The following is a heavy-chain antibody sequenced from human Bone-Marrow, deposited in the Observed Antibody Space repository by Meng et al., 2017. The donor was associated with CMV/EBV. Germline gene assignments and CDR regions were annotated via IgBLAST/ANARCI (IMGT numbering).Heavy chain of an antibody. CDR3: ARDRGWYDFWSGYTVGAFDI. Sequence: ASEKVSCKASGYTFTGYYMHWVRQAPGQGLEWMGWINPNSGGTNYAQKFQGRVTMTRDTSISTAYMELSRLRSDDTAVYYCARDRGWYDFWSGYTVGAFDIWGQGTMVTVSS. V-gene: IGHV1-2*02. D-gene: IGHD3-3*01. CDR2: INPNSGGT. J-gene: IGHJ3*02. CDR1: GYTFTGYY.